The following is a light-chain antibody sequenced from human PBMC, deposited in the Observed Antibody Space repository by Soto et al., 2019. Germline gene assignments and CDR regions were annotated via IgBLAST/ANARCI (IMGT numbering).Light chain of an antibody. Sequence: DILLTQSPDSLSVSLGERATINYKSSQTVLFASNNKNYLAWYQQKPGQAPKLLIYWASARESGVPDRFSGSGSETDFNFTITSLQAEDVAVYYCQQYSTIPITFGGGTKVDIK. J-gene: IGKJ4*01. CDR1: QTVLFASNNKNY. V-gene: IGKV4-1*01. CDR3: QQYSTIPIT. CDR2: WAS.